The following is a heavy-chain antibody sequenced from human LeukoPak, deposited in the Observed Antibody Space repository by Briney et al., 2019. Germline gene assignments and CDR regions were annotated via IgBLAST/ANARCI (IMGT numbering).Heavy chain of an antibody. D-gene: IGHD3-10*01. CDR3: ARDAKYYYGSRTYFFFEY. CDR2: IYYSGST. CDR1: GGSISPYY. J-gene: IGHJ4*02. V-gene: IGHV4-59*12. Sequence: SETLSLTCTVSGGSISPYYWSWIRQPPGKGLEWIGYIYYSGSTNYNPSLKSRVTMSIDTSKNQFSLNLSSVTAADTAIYYCARDAKYYYGSRTYFFFEYWGQGTLLSVSS.